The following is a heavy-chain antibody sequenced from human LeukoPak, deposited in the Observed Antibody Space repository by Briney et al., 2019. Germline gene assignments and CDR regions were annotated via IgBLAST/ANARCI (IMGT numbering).Heavy chain of an antibody. CDR3: ARISRWWLRGRPRLYYFDY. D-gene: IGHD5-12*01. J-gene: IGHJ4*02. V-gene: IGHV4-4*02. CDR1: GGSISSTNW. CDR2: IYHSGST. Sequence: SETLSLTCTVSGGSISSTNWWSWVRQPPGKGLEWIGEIYHSGSTNYNPSLKSQVTISVDTSKNQFSLKLSSVTAADTAVYYCARISRWWLRGRPRLYYFDYWGQGTLVTVSS.